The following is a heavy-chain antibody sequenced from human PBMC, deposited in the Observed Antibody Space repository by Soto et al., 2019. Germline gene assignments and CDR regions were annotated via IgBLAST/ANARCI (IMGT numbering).Heavy chain of an antibody. J-gene: IGHJ6*02. CDR1: GSTFSSDD. CDR3: ARGFSYFWSGYYTGLSEDYYYYGMDV. CDR2: ISDSGSST. V-gene: IGHV3-23*01. D-gene: IGHD3-3*01. Sequence: GGSLRLSCVVSGSTFSSDDMSWVRQAPGRGLEWVSGISDSGSSTYYADSVKGRFTISRDNSKNTLYLQMNSLRAEDTAVYYCARGFSYFWSGYYTGLSEDYYYYGMDVWGQGTTVTVSS.